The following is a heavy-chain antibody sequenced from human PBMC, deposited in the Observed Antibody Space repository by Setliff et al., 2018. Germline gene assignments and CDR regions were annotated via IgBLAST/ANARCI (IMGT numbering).Heavy chain of an antibody. CDR2: IHHSGKA. D-gene: IGHD3-22*01. J-gene: IGHJ5*02. Sequence: KTSETLSLTCAVSGFSISSGYYWGWFRQPPGKGLEWIVNIHHSGKAYYNPSLKSRVTMSVDTSKNHVSLKLSSVTAADTAVYYCARAHTWSLPNDNSGYPGWFDPWGQGTLVTVSS. CDR1: GFSISSGYY. CDR3: ARAHTWSLPNDNSGYPGWFDP. V-gene: IGHV4-38-2*01.